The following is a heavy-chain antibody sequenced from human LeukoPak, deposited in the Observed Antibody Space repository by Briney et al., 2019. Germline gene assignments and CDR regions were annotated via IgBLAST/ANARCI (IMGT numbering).Heavy chain of an antibody. CDR1: GFTFRTYG. CDR2: IRYDGSNK. D-gene: IGHD1-26*01. J-gene: IGHJ4*02. Sequence: GGSLTLSCAASGFTFRTYGMHWVRQAPGKGLEWVAFIRYDGSNKYYADSVKGRFTISRDNSKNTLYLQMNSLRAEDTAVYSCSKDLSPMVGSKIFDYWGQGTLVTVSS. CDR3: SKDLSPMVGSKIFDY. V-gene: IGHV3-30*02.